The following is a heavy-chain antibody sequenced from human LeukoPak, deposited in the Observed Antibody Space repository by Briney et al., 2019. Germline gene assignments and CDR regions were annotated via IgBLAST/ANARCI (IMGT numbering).Heavy chain of an antibody. CDR2: IRTKSNSYAT. CDR3: TSYDNAGNYYYNY. Sequence: GGSLRLSCAASGFAFSASAVHWVRQASGKGLEWVGRIRTKSNSYATTYGASVKGRFTISRDDSKNTASLHMSSVKTEDTAMYFCTSYDNAGNYYYNYWGRGILVTVSS. V-gene: IGHV3-73*01. CDR1: GFAFSASA. D-gene: IGHD3-22*01. J-gene: IGHJ4*02.